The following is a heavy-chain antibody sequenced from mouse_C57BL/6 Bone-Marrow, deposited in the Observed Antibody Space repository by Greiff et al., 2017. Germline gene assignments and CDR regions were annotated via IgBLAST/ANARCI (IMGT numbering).Heavy chain of an antibody. V-gene: IGHV14-4*01. CDR1: GYNITDDY. CDR3: TTAGSSRGMDY. CDR2: IDPGNGDT. Sequence: VQLQQSGAELVRPGASVKLSCTASGYNITDDYMHWVKQRPEQGLEWIGGIDPGNGDTEYASKFQGKATITADTSSNTAFLHLSSLTSEDTAFYYCTTAGSSRGMDYWGQGTSVTVSS. D-gene: IGHD1-1*01. J-gene: IGHJ4*01.